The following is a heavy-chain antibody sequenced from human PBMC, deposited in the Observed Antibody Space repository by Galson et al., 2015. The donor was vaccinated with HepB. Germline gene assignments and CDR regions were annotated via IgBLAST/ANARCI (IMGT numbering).Heavy chain of an antibody. CDR1: GFTFKTHS. CDR2: ISHTSDYV. Sequence: SLRLSCAASGFTFKTHSMNWVRQAPGKGLEWVSSISHTSDYVFYAESVKGRFTVSRDNAESSLYLQISSLRAEDTAVYYCVRDPPYDILTGYSHFDYWGQGTLVTVSS. V-gene: IGHV3-21*01. D-gene: IGHD3-9*01. J-gene: IGHJ4*02. CDR3: VRDPPYDILTGYSHFDY.